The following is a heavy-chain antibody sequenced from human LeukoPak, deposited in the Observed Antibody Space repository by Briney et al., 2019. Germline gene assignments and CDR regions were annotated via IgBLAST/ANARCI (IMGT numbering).Heavy chain of an antibody. CDR2: IYYSGST. Sequence: SETLSLTCTVSGGSISGYYWSWIRQPPGKGLEWIAYIYYSGSTNYNPSLRSRVTISVDTSKNQFSLKLSSVTAAETAVYYCARHHCYGSGTFDYWGQGTLVTVSS. CDR1: GGSISGYY. D-gene: IGHD3-10*01. J-gene: IGHJ4*02. V-gene: IGHV4-59*01. CDR3: ARHHCYGSGTFDY.